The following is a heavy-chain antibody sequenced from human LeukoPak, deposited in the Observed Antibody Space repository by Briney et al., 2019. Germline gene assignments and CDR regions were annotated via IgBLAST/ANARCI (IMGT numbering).Heavy chain of an antibody. CDR1: GFTFSSYG. J-gene: IGHJ5*02. D-gene: IGHD2-2*01. CDR2: IRYDGSNK. V-gene: IGHV3-30*02. Sequence: GGSLRLSCAASGFTFSSYGMHWVRQAPGKGLEWVAFIRYDGSNKYYADSVKGRFTISRDNSKNTLYLQMNSLRAEDTAVYYCAKXYCSSTSCYKRNNWFDPWXQGTXXTVS. CDR3: AKXYCSSTSCYKRNNWFDP.